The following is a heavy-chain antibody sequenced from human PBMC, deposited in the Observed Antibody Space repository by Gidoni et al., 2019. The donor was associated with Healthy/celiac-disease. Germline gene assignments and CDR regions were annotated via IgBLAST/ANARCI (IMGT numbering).Heavy chain of an antibody. Sequence: QVQLVQSGAEVKKPGSSVKVSCKASGGTFSSYAISWVRPAPGQGLEWMGGIIPIFGTANYAQKFQGRVTITADESTSTAYMELSSLRSEDTAVYYCARVGYYDSSGYYYMGPYYYYYMDVWGKGTTVTVSS. CDR3: ARVGYYDSSGYYYMGPYYYYYMDV. CDR2: IIPIFGTA. D-gene: IGHD3-22*01. CDR1: GGTFSSYA. J-gene: IGHJ6*03. V-gene: IGHV1-69*01.